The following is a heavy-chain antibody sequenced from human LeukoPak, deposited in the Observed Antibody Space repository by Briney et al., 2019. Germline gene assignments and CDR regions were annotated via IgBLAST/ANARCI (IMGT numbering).Heavy chain of an antibody. V-gene: IGHV4-39*01. J-gene: IGHJ4*02. D-gene: IGHD7-27*01. CDR1: GGSISSSSYY. CDR2: IYYSGST. Sequence: SETLSLTCTVSGGSISSSSYYWGWIRQPPGKGLEWIGTIYYSGSTYYSPSLKSRVTISVDTSKNQFSLKLSSVTAADTAVYYCARHRGLGITPPFDYWGQGTLVTVSS. CDR3: ARHRGLGITPPFDY.